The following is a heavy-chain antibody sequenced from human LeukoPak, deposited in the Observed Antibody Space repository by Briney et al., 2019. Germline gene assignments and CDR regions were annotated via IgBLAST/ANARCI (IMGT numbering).Heavy chain of an antibody. D-gene: IGHD1-26*01. CDR3: ARQSGSYYYYMDV. Sequence: PSETLSLTCTVSGGSISSSNYYWGWIRQPPGKGLEWIGSFYYSGTSYYNPSLKSQVTMSADTSKNQLSLELRSVTAADTAVYYCARQSGSYYYYMDVWGKGTTVTVSS. V-gene: IGHV4-39*01. CDR1: GGSISSSNYY. CDR2: FYYSGTS. J-gene: IGHJ6*03.